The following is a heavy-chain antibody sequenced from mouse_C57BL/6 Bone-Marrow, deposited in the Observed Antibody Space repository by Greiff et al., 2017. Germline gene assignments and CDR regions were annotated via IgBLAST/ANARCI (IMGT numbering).Heavy chain of an antibody. CDR1: GFAFSDYG. CDR2: ISNLAYSI. Sequence: EVKLVESGGGLVQPGGSLKLSCAASGFAFSDYGMAWVRQAPRKGPEWVAFISNLAYSIYSADTVTGRFTISRENAKNTLYLEMRSLRSEDTAMYYCARLGYYGSSYGYFDVWGTGTTVTVSS. V-gene: IGHV5-15*04. CDR3: ARLGYYGSSYGYFDV. J-gene: IGHJ1*03. D-gene: IGHD1-1*01.